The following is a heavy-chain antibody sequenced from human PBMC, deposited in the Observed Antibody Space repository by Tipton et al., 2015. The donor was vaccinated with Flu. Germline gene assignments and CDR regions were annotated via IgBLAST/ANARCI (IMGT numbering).Heavy chain of an antibody. V-gene: IGHV3-7*01. D-gene: IGHD1-26*01. CDR1: GFTFSSYW. Sequence: SLRLSCAASGFTFSSYWMSWVRQAPGKGLEWVANIKQDGSEKYYVDSVKGRFTISRDNAKNSLYLQMNSLRAEDTAVYYCARVGDSGSYYYYYGMDVWGQGTTVTVSS. J-gene: IGHJ6*02. CDR2: IKQDGSEK. CDR3: ARVGDSGSYYYYYGMDV.